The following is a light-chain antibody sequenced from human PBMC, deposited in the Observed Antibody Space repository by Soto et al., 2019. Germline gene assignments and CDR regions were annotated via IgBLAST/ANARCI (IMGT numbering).Light chain of an antibody. V-gene: IGKV3-11*01. CDR3: QQRYNWPLA. CDR2: DAS. J-gene: IGKJ4*01. CDR1: QSVTTS. Sequence: EIVLTKSPATLSLSPWERATLSCRASQSVTTSLAWYQQKPGQAPRLLIFDASNRATGVPARFSGSGSGTDFTLTISSLEPEDFAVYYCQQRYNWPLAFGGGTKVDIK.